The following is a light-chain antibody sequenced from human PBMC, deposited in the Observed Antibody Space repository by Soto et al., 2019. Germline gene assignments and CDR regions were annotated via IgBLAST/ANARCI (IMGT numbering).Light chain of an antibody. Sequence: ELVLTQCRGTLSPSPWERATLSCRASQNVDTKYLAWYQFKPGQAPRIIIFGASGRATGIPDRFSGSGSGTDFTLTISCLQPEDVVRDNCALAANLPIPFAPGTKLDI. J-gene: IGKJ3*01. CDR3: ALAANLPIP. CDR1: QNVDTKY. V-gene: IGKV3-20*01. CDR2: GAS.